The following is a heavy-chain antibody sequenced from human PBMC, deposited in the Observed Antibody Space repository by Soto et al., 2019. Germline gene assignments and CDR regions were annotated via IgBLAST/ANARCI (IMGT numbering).Heavy chain of an antibody. J-gene: IGHJ4*02. Sequence: EVQLLESGGGLVQPGGSLRLSCAASGFTFSSYAMSWVRQAPGKGLEWVSAISGSGGSTYYADSVKGRFTISRYNSKNTLYLQMNSLRAEDTAVYYCAKVDPDIVVVPAAMTSFDYWGQGPLVTVSS. CDR1: GFTFSSYA. V-gene: IGHV3-23*01. CDR3: AKVDPDIVVVPAAMTSFDY. D-gene: IGHD2-2*01. CDR2: ISGSGGST.